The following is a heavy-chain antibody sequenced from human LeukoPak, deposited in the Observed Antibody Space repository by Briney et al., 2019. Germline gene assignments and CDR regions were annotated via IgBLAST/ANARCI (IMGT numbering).Heavy chain of an antibody. D-gene: IGHD3-10*01. CDR1: GITLSNYW. CDR2: ITGSGGST. J-gene: IGHJ4*02. V-gene: IGHV3-23*01. Sequence: PGGSLRLSCAASGITLSNYWMHWVRQVPGKGLEWVSGITGSGGSTYYADSVKGRFTISRDNSQNTLYLQMNSLRAEDTAVYYCAKGHGSGTYWVFNDWGQGTLVTVSS. CDR3: AKGHGSGTYWVFND.